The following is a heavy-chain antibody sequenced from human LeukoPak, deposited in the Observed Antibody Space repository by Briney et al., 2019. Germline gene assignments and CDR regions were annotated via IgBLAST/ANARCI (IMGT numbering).Heavy chain of an antibody. J-gene: IGHJ5*02. D-gene: IGHD3-3*01. V-gene: IGHV3-49*04. CDR3: TRDPRITIFGVVPDP. Sequence: GGSLRLSCTASGFTFGDYAMSWVRQAPGKGLEWVGFIRSKAYGGTTEYAASVKGRFTISRDDSKSIAYLQMNSLKTEDTAVYNCTRDPRITIFGVVPDPWGQGTLVTVSS. CDR2: IRSKAYGGTT. CDR1: GFTFGDYA.